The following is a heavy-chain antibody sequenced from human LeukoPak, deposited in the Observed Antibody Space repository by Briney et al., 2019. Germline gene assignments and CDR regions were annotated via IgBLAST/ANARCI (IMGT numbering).Heavy chain of an antibody. Sequence: SETLSLTCAVYSGSFSGYYWSWIRQPPGKGLEWIGEINHSGSTNYNPSLKSRVTISVDTSKNQFSLKLSSVTAADTAVYYCARGGAQGIVVVPAATVYFDYWGQGTLVTVSS. V-gene: IGHV4-34*01. D-gene: IGHD2-2*01. J-gene: IGHJ4*02. CDR3: ARGGAQGIVVVPAATVYFDY. CDR2: INHSGST. CDR1: SGSFSGYY.